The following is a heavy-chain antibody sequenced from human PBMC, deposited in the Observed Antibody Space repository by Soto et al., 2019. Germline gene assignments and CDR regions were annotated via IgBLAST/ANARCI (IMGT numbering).Heavy chain of an antibody. CDR3: ARDRGIFGAVPDAFDI. Sequence: ASVMVSCKASGYTFTSYGISWVRQAPGQGLEWMGWISAYNGNTNYAQKLQGRVTMTTDTSTSTAYMELRSLRSDDTAVYYCARDRGIFGAVPDAFDIWGQGTMVTVSS. CDR2: ISAYNGNT. J-gene: IGHJ3*02. V-gene: IGHV1-18*01. CDR1: GYTFTSYG. D-gene: IGHD3-3*01.